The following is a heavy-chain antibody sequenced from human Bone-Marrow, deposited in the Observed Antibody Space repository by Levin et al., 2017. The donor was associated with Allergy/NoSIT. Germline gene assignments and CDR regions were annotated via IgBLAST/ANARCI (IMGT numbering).Heavy chain of an antibody. CDR3: VRDQMNDDGDFYFDY. CDR1: GFTFDSYN. J-gene: IGHJ4*02. V-gene: IGHV3-21*01. CDR2: ISSSSTYI. D-gene: IGHD4-17*01. Sequence: GESLKISCAASGFTFDSYNINWVRQAPGKGLEWVSYISSSSTYIYYADSVKGRFTISRENAKNSVHLQMNSLRAEDTAVYYCVRDQMNDDGDFYFDYWGQGTLVTVSS.